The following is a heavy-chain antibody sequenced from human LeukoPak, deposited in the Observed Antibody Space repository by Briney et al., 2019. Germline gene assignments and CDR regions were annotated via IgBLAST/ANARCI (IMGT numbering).Heavy chain of an antibody. Sequence: SETLSLTCAVYGGSFSGYYWSWIRQPPAKGLEWVGEINHSGSANYNPPLKSRVTISIDTSNNQFSLKLSSVTAADTAVYHCARGLTYYYDSSGYYSSYYFDYWGQGTLVTASS. V-gene: IGHV4-34*01. J-gene: IGHJ4*02. CDR3: ARGLTYYYDSSGYYSSYYFDY. D-gene: IGHD3-22*01. CDR2: INHSGSA. CDR1: GGSFSGYY.